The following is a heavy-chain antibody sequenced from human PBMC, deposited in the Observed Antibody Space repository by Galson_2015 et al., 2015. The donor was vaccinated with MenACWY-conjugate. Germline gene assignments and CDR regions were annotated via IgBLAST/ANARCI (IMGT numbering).Heavy chain of an antibody. V-gene: IGHV3-74*01. CDR1: GFTFNNYW. J-gene: IGHJ4*02. Sequence: SLRLSCAASGFTFNNYWMHWVRQPPGKGLEWISYIKADGSFSNYADSVKGRFTISTDNAKNMVYLQMDGLGDEDTAVYFCARDNNWSFDSSGQGTLVTVSS. CDR2: IKADGSFS. D-gene: IGHD1-1*01. CDR3: ARDNNWSFDS.